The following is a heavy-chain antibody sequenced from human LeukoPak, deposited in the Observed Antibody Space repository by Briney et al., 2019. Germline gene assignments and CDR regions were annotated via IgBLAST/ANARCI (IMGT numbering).Heavy chain of an antibody. V-gene: IGHV4-34*01. Sequence: SETLSLTCAVYGGSFSGYYWSWIRQPPGKGLEWIGEINHSGSTNYNPSLKSRVTIPVDTSKNQFSLKLSSVTAADTAVYYCADDSSGYYYSWGQGTLVTVSS. CDR1: GGSFSGYY. CDR2: INHSGST. CDR3: ADDSSGYYYS. D-gene: IGHD3-22*01. J-gene: IGHJ4*02.